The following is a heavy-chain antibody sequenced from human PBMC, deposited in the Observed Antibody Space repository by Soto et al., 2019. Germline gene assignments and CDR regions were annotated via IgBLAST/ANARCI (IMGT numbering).Heavy chain of an antibody. D-gene: IGHD3-10*01. CDR1: GFSFTTYW. V-gene: IGHV5-51*01. CDR2: IYPDDSDS. CDR3: ARAYGSGSYYAYYALDV. J-gene: IGHJ6*02. Sequence: EVQLVQSVAEVKKPGDSLKISCKASGFSFTTYWIAWVRQMPGKGLEWMGIIYPDDSDSRYSPSFQGQVIISADKSITTADLQWTSLKASDTAMYYCARAYGSGSYYAYYALDVWGQGTTVTVSS.